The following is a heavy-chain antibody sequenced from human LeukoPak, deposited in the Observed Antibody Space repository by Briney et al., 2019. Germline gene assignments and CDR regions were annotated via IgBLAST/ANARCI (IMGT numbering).Heavy chain of an antibody. CDR1: GFTFSSYA. CDR3: ARGVTSDLWFGGRWGYGMDV. CDR2: ISYDGSNK. J-gene: IGHJ6*04. D-gene: IGHD3-10*01. V-gene: IGHV3-30*04. Sequence: GGSLRLSCAASGFTFSSYAMHWVRQAPGKGLEWVAVISYDGSNKYYADSVKGRFTISRDNSKNTLYLQMNSLRAEDTAVYYCARGVTSDLWFGGRWGYGMDVWDKGTTVNVSS.